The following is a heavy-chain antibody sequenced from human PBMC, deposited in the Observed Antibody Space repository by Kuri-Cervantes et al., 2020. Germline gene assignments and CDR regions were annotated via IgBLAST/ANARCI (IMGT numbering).Heavy chain of an antibody. CDR1: GGSFSGYY. D-gene: IGHD6-13*01. V-gene: IGHV4-34*01. CDR2: MNHSGSN. Sequence: SETLSLTCAVYGGSFSGYYWSWVRQPPGKVLEWIGEMNHSGSNNYNPTPKSRVTISVDTSKNQFSLKLSAVTAADTAVYYCARVRGSGWWDYYDYGMDVWGQGTTVTVSS. CDR3: ARVRGSGWWDYYDYGMDV. J-gene: IGHJ6*02.